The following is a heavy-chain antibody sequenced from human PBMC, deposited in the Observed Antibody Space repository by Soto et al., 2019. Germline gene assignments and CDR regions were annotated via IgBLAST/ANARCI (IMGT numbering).Heavy chain of an antibody. CDR2: ISYDGSNK. D-gene: IGHD3-16*01. Sequence: GGSLRLSCAASGFTFSGYAMHWVRQAPGKGLEWVAVISYDGSNKYYADSVKGRFTISRDNSKNTLYLQMNSLRAEDTAVYYCARDLGSSFDPWGQGTLVTVSS. CDR3: ARDLGSSFDP. CDR1: GFTFSGYA. J-gene: IGHJ5*02. V-gene: IGHV3-30-3*01.